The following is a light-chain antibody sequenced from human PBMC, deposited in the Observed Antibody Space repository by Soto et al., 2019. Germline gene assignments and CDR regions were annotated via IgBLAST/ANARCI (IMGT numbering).Light chain of an antibody. Sequence: VLTQSPGTLSLSPGESATLSCRASRTVSITYLTWYQQKPGQAPRLLIFGASKRATGIPDRFSGSGSGTDFTLTISRLEPEDSAVYYCQQYGSSPPITFGQGTRLEIK. CDR3: QQYGSSPPIT. V-gene: IGKV3-20*01. J-gene: IGKJ5*01. CDR1: RTVSITY. CDR2: GAS.